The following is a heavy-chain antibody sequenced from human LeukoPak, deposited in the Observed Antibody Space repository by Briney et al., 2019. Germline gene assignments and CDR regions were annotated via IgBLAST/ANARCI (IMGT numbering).Heavy chain of an antibody. D-gene: IGHD3-3*01. CDR2: MNPNSGNT. V-gene: IGHV1-8*03. Sequence: ASVKVSCKASGYTFTSYDINWVRQATGQGLEWMGWMNPNSGNTGYAQKFQGRVTITRNTSISTAYMELSSLRSEDTAVYCCARVGYYDFWSGFRDPYYYYMDVWGKGTTVTVSS. J-gene: IGHJ6*03. CDR3: ARVGYYDFWSGFRDPYYYYMDV. CDR1: GYTFTSYD.